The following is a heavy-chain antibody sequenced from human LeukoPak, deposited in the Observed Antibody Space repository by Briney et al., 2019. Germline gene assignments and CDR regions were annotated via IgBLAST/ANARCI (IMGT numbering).Heavy chain of an antibody. CDR3: ARVGYCSSTSRPYYYYMDV. D-gene: IGHD2-2*01. Sequence: SETLSLTCTVSGGSISSGSYYWSWIRQPAGKGLEWIGRIYTSGSTNYNPSLKSRVTISVDTSKNQFSLKLSSVTAADTAVYYCARVGYCSSTSRPYYYYMDVWGKGTTVTVSS. CDR2: IYTSGST. J-gene: IGHJ6*03. V-gene: IGHV4-61*02. CDR1: GGSISSGSYY.